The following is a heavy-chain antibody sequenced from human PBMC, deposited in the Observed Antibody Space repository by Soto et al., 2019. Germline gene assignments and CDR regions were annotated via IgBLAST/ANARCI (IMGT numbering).Heavy chain of an antibody. CDR1: GGTFSSYA. Sequence: QVQLVQSGAEVKKPGSSLKVSCKASGGTFSSYAISWVRQAPGQGLEWMGGIIPIFGTANYAQKFQGRVTITADESTSTAYMELSSLRSEDTAVYYCAGGSWPYSYGPISCFDYWGQGTLVTVSS. CDR2: IIPIFGTA. V-gene: IGHV1-69*01. J-gene: IGHJ4*02. CDR3: AGGSWPYSYGPISCFDY. D-gene: IGHD5-18*01.